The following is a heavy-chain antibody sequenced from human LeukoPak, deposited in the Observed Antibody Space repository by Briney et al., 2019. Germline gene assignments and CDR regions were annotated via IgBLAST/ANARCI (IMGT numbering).Heavy chain of an antibody. Sequence: SETLSLTCTVSGGSISSYYWSWIRQPAGKGLEWIGRIYTSGSTNYNPSLKSRVTMSVDTSKNQFSLKLSSVTAADTAVYYCARGRGDGSGSYDGMDVWGQGTTVTVSS. V-gene: IGHV4-4*07. CDR3: ARGRGDGSGSYDGMDV. J-gene: IGHJ6*02. CDR2: IYTSGST. D-gene: IGHD3-10*01. CDR1: GGSISSYY.